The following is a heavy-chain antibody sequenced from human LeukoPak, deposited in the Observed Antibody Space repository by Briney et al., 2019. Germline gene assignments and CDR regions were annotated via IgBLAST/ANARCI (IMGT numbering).Heavy chain of an antibody. CDR2: IYYSGST. J-gene: IGHJ4*02. CDR1: GGSIRSSSYY. V-gene: IGHV4-39*07. Sequence: PSETLSLTCTDSGGSIRSSSYYWGWIRQPPGKGLEWVGTIYYSGSTYYNPSLKSRVTISVDTSKNQFSLKLSSVTAADTAVYYCARDRTGSHFDYWGQGTLVTVSS. CDR3: ARDRTGSHFDY.